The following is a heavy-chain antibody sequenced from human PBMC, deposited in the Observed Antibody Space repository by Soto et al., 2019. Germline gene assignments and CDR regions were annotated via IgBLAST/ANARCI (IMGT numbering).Heavy chain of an antibody. D-gene: IGHD3-10*01. J-gene: IGHJ5*02. Sequence: EVQLVESGGGLVKPGGSLRLSCAASGFTFSSYSMNWVRQAPGKGLEWVSSISSSSSYIYYADSVKGRFTISRDNAKNSLYLQMNSLRAEDTAVYYCASGRDTVRGVININWFDPWGQGTLVTVSS. CDR3: ASGRDTVRGVININWFDP. CDR2: ISSSSSYI. CDR1: GFTFSSYS. V-gene: IGHV3-21*01.